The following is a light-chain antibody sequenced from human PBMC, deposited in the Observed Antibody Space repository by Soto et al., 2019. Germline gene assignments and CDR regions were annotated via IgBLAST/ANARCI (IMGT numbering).Light chain of an antibody. V-gene: IGKV1-5*01. Sequence: DIRMTQSPSTLSASVGDRVTITCRASQSISTWVAWYQQRPGKAPKLVNSDASSSESWVPSRFSGSGSGTEFTLTISGLQPDDFASSVCYQYSLFVTFGGGTKVEIK. CDR3: YQYSLFVT. CDR2: DAS. CDR1: QSISTW. J-gene: IGKJ4*01.